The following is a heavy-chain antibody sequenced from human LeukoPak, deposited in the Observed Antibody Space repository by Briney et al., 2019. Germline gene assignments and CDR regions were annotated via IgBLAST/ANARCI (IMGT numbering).Heavy chain of an antibody. Sequence: SETLSLTCTVSGGSISSSSYYWGWIRQPPGKGLEWIGSIYHSGSTYYNPSLKSRVTISVDTSKNQFSLKLSSVTAADTAVYYCARVPTVTFFDYWGQGTLVTVSS. J-gene: IGHJ4*02. CDR2: IYHSGST. V-gene: IGHV4-39*07. CDR1: GGSISSSSYY. D-gene: IGHD4-17*01. CDR3: ARVPTVTFFDY.